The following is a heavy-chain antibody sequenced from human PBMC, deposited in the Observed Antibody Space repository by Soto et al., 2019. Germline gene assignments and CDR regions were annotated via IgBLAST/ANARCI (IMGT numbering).Heavy chain of an antibody. V-gene: IGHV1-69*01. CDR3: ARALAGPVDEYYFDY. D-gene: IGHD5-12*01. J-gene: IGHJ4*02. CDR2: IIPIFGTA. CDR1: GGTFSSYA. Sequence: QVQLVQSGAEVKKPGSSVKVSCKASGGTFSSYAISWVRQAPGQGLEGMGGIIPIFGTANYAQKFQGRVTITADESTSTAYMELSSLRSEDTAVYYCARALAGPVDEYYFDYWGQGTLVTVSS.